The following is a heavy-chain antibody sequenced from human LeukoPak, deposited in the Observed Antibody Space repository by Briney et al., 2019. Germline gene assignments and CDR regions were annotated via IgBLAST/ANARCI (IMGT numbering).Heavy chain of an antibody. CDR1: GFTFSSYW. J-gene: IGHJ4*02. Sequence: SGGSLRLSCAASGFTFSSYWRSWVRQAPGKGLEWVANIKQDGSEKYYVDSVKGRFTISRDNAKNSLYLQMNSLRAEDTAVYYCARRSYDFWSGYQYYFDYWGQGTLVTVSS. CDR2: IKQDGSEK. CDR3: ARRSYDFWSGYQYYFDY. D-gene: IGHD3-3*01. V-gene: IGHV3-7*01.